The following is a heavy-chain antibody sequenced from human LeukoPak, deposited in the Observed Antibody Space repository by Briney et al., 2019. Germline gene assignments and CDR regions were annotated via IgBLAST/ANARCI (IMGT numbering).Heavy chain of an antibody. CDR3: ARFGYSGYDWDSVDY. D-gene: IGHD5-12*01. V-gene: IGHV1-18*01. CDR1: GYTFTSYG. CDR2: ISAYNGNT. Sequence: ASVKVSCKASGYTFTSYGISWVRQAPGQGLEWMGWISAYNGNTNYAQKLQGRVTMTTDTSTSTAYMELRSLRSDDTAVYYCARFGYSGYDWDSVDYWGQGTLVTVSS. J-gene: IGHJ4*02.